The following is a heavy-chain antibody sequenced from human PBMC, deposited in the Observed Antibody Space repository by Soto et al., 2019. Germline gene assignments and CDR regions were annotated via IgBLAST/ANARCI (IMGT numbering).Heavy chain of an antibody. D-gene: IGHD2-2*01. CDR1: GYSFTSYW. Sequence: GESMKISSKGSGYSFTSYWSGWVRQMPGKGLEWMGIIYPGDSDTRYSPSFQGQVTISADKSISTAYLQWSSLKASDTAMYYCARGGSTSRYGMDVWGQGTTVTVSS. V-gene: IGHV5-51*01. CDR3: ARGGSTSRYGMDV. J-gene: IGHJ6*02. CDR2: IYPGDSDT.